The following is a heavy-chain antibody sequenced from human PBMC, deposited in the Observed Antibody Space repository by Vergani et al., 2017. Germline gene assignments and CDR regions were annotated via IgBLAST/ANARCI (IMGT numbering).Heavy chain of an antibody. V-gene: IGHV1-2*02. Sequence: QVQLMQSGPAMKKPGGSMKVSCQASESTFSDYNIHWVRQAPAQGLQWMGWISHKTGDTDYQQRFQDRVTMTRAASTKTVYLKMTRLTSDDTAIYYCAHSWNFGRRDWFDSWGPGTLVTVSS. J-gene: IGHJ5*01. D-gene: IGHD1-26*01. CDR2: ISHKTGDT. CDR1: ESTFSDYN. CDR3: AHSWNFGRRDWFDS.